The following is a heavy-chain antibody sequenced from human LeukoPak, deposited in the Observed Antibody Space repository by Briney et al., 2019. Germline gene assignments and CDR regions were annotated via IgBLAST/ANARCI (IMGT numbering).Heavy chain of an antibody. Sequence: SGPGLVKPSQTLSLTCVISGDSVSSNSAAWNWIRQSPSRGLEWLGRTYYGSKWYNDYAVSVKSRITINPDTSKNQFSLQLNSVTPEDTAVYYCARDWPAGTTSGWGDWFDPWGQGTLVTVSS. CDR2: TYYGSKWYN. CDR3: ARDWPAGTTSGWGDWFDP. CDR1: GDSVSSNSAA. D-gene: IGHD1-1*01. V-gene: IGHV6-1*01. J-gene: IGHJ5*02.